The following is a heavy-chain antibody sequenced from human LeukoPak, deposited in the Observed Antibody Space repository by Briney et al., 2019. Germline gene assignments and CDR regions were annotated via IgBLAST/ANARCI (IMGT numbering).Heavy chain of an antibody. CDR2: IRHDGSNK. J-gene: IGHJ4*02. CDR3: ANAVRLCSGLKLGYCSGGSCCNFDY. Sequence: GGSLRLSCAASGFTFSSYGMHWVRQAPGKGLEWVAFIRHDGSNKYYADSVKGRFTISRDNSKNTLYLQMNSLRAEDTAVYYCANAVRLCSGLKLGYCSGGSCCNFDYWGQGTLVTVSS. V-gene: IGHV3-30*02. D-gene: IGHD2-15*01. CDR1: GFTFSSYG.